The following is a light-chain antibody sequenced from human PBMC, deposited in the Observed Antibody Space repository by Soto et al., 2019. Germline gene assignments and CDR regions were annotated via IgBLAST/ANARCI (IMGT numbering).Light chain of an antibody. J-gene: IGKJ2*01. CDR3: QQRSNWPPYT. CDR2: DIS. V-gene: IGKV3-11*01. CDR1: QSVSNF. Sequence: EIVLTQSPATLSLSPGERAILSCRASQSVSNFLAWYQQKPGQAPRLLIYDISNRATGIPARFSGSGSGTDFTLTISNLEPEDFGVYYCQQRSNWPPYTFGQGTKVEIK.